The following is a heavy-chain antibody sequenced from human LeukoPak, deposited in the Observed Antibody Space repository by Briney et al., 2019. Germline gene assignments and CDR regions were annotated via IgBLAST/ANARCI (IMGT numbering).Heavy chain of an antibody. D-gene: IGHD6-13*01. J-gene: IGHJ6*02. CDR1: GYTFTGYY. CDR3: ARDLAIAAAPYGMDV. Sequence: ASVTVSFKASGYTFTGYYMHWVRQAPGQGLEWTGIINPSGGSTSYAQKFQGRVTMTRDTSTSTVYMELSSLRSEDTAVYYCARDLAIAAAPYGMDVWGQGTTVTVSS. CDR2: INPSGGST. V-gene: IGHV1-46*01.